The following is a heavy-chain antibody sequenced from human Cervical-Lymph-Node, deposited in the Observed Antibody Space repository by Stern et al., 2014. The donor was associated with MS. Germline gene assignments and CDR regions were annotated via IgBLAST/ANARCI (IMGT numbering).Heavy chain of an antibody. CDR3: ARELEYTNSADYNYYGLDV. CDR1: DFTFSSYW. CDR2: INSDGTSI. J-gene: IGHJ6*02. V-gene: IGHV3-74*01. D-gene: IGHD6-6*01. Sequence: GQLGQSGGGLVQPGGSLRLSCAASDFTFSSYWMHWVRQVPGQGLVWVSRINSDGTSISYADSVKGRCTISRYNAKNTLFLQMNSRRAEDTAVYYCARELEYTNSADYNYYGLDVWGQGTTVTVSS.